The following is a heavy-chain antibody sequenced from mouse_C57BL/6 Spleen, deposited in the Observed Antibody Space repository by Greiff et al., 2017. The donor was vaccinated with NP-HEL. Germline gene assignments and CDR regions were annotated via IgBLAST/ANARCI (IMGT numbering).Heavy chain of an antibody. CDR1: GFTFNTYA. J-gene: IGHJ3*01. Sequence: EVMLVESGGGLVQPKGSLKLSCAASGFTFNTYAMHWVRQAPGKGLEWVARLRSKSSNYATYYADSVKDRFTISRDDSQSMLYLQMNNLKTEDTAMYYCVRDDSYYYGSSPAWFAYWGQGTLVTVSA. D-gene: IGHD1-1*01. V-gene: IGHV10-3*01. CDR2: LRSKSSNYAT. CDR3: VRDDSYYYGSSPAWFAY.